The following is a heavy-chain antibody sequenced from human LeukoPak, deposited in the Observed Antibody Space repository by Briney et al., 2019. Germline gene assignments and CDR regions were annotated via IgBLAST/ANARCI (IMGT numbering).Heavy chain of an antibody. J-gene: IGHJ4*02. CDR2: IWYDGSNK. V-gene: IGHV3-33*01. CDR1: GFTFSSYG. D-gene: IGHD6-13*01. CDR3: ARCVDIAAAGYLDY. Sequence: GGSLRLSCAASGFTFSSYGMHWVRQAPGKGLEWVAVIWYDGSNKYYADSVKGRFTISRDNSKNTLYLQMNSLRAGDTAVYYCARCVDIAAAGYLDYWGQGTLVTVSS.